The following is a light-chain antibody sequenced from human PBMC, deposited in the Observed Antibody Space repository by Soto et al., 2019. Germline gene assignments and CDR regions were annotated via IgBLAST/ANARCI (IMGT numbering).Light chain of an antibody. V-gene: IGKV3-20*01. J-gene: IGKJ1*01. CDR2: GAS. CDR3: QQYDSSPET. Sequence: EVVFTQSPGALSLSPGERATLSCRASQSISSSFIAWYHQKPGQAPRLLISGASGRATGIPDRFSASGSGTDFTLTIRGLEPEDFAVYYCQQYDSSPETFGQGTKVDIK. CDR1: QSISSSF.